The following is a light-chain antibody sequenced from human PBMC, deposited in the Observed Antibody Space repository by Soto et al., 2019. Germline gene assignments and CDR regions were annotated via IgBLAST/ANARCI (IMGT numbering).Light chain of an antibody. CDR1: SSNIGAGYD. Sequence: QSVLTQPPSVSGAPGQRVTISCTGSSSNIGAGYDVHWYQQLPGTAPKLLIYGNSNRPSGIPDRFSGSKSGTSASLAITGLQAEEEAHYYCQSYDCSLSGYVFGTGTKVTVL. V-gene: IGLV1-40*01. CDR2: GNS. J-gene: IGLJ1*01. CDR3: QSYDCSLSGYV.